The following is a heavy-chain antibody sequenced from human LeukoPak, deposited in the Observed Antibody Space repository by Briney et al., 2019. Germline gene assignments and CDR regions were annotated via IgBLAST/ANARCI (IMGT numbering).Heavy chain of an antibody. Sequence: PGGSLRLSCAASGFTFSSYDMIWVRQAPGKGLEWVSYISNSGSTIYYADSVKGRFTISRENAKNSLYLQMNNLRAEDTAVYYCARAPGYSSSSSWFYPWGQGTLVTVSS. CDR3: ARAPGYSSSSSWFYP. D-gene: IGHD6-6*01. V-gene: IGHV3-48*03. J-gene: IGHJ5*02. CDR1: GFTFSSYD. CDR2: ISNSGSTI.